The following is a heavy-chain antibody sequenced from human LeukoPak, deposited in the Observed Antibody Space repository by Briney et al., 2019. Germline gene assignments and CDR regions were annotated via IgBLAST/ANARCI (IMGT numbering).Heavy chain of an antibody. D-gene: IGHD2-15*01. CDR1: GGSISSGGYS. J-gene: IGHJ1*01. V-gene: IGHV4-30-2*01. Sequence: SETLSLTCAVSGGSISSGGYSWSWIRQPPGKGLEWIGYIYHSGSTYYNPSLKSRVTISVDRSKNQFSLKLSSVTAADAAVYYCARGGHCSGGSCREYFQHWGQGTLVTVSS. CDR2: IYHSGST. CDR3: ARGGHCSGGSCREYFQH.